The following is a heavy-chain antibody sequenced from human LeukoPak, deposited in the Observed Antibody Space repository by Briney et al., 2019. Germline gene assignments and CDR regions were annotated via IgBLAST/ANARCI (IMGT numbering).Heavy chain of an antibody. D-gene: IGHD6-6*01. CDR3: AREKDRARTFDY. CDR2: INPNSGGT. Sequence: ASVKVSCKASGYTFTGYYMHWVRQAPGQGLEWMGWINPNSGGTNYAQKFQGRVTMTRDTSISTAYMELSRLRSDDTAVYYCAREKDRARTFDYWGQGTLVTVSS. CDR1: GYTFTGYY. J-gene: IGHJ4*02. V-gene: IGHV1-2*02.